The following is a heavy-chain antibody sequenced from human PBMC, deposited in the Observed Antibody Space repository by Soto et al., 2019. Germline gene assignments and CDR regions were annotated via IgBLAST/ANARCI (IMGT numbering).Heavy chain of an antibody. V-gene: IGHV4-34*01. J-gene: IGHJ4*02. CDR3: ARGAWWLHRRPVDY. CDR1: GGSFSGYY. CDR2: INHSGST. D-gene: IGHD5-12*01. Sequence: QVQLQQWGAGLLKPSETLSLTCAVYGGSFSGYYWSWIRQPPGKGLEWIGEINHSGSTNYNPSLKSRVTISVDTSKNQFSLKLSSVTAADTAVYYCARGAWWLHRRPVDYWGQGTLVTVSS.